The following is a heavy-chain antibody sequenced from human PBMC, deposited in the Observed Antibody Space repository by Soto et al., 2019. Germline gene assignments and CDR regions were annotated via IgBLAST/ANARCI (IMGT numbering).Heavy chain of an antibody. Sequence: QVQVVESGGGVVQPGRSLRLSCAASGFTFSGFGMHWVRQAPGKGLEWVAVIWFDGSNKYYADSVKGRFTISRDNSKNTLFLQMSNLRAEDTAVYYCARDERPAPGIEKGGYFDYWGQGTLVTVSS. V-gene: IGHV3-33*01. CDR1: GFTFSGFG. CDR3: ARDERPAPGIEKGGYFDY. CDR2: IWFDGSNK. J-gene: IGHJ4*02. D-gene: IGHD2-2*01.